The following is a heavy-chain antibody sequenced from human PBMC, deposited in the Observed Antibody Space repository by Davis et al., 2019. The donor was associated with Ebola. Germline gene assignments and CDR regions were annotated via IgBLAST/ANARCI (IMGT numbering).Heavy chain of an antibody. CDR2: IYPGDSDT. CDR1: GYSFTSYW. J-gene: IGHJ2*01. V-gene: IGHV5-51*01. Sequence: KVSCKGSGYSFTSYWIGWVRQMPGKGLEWMGIIYPGDSDTRHSPSFQGQVTISADKSISTAYLQWSSLEASDTALYYCARGYWHFDLWGRGTLVTVSS. CDR3: ARGYWHFDL.